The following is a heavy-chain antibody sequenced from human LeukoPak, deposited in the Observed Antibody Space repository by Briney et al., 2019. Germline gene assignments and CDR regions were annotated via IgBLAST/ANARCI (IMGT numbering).Heavy chain of an antibody. Sequence: GSLRLSCAASGFTFSSYAMHWVRQAPGKGLEWVAVLSCGGSDTYYADSVKGRFTISRDNAKNSLSLQMNSLRAEDTAVYYCAGGGATSFDYWGQGILVTVSS. CDR1: GFTFSSYA. D-gene: IGHD5-12*01. V-gene: IGHV3-30*07. CDR2: LSCGGSDT. J-gene: IGHJ4*02. CDR3: AGGGATSFDY.